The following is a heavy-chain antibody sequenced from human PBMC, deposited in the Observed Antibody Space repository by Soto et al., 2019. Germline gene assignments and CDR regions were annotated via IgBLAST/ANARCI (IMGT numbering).Heavy chain of an antibody. V-gene: IGHV1-69*12. CDR1: GGTFSSYA. CDR3: ARGGDGYNCGYCYGIDF. J-gene: IGHJ6*02. CDR2: IIPIFGTA. D-gene: IGHD5-12*01. Sequence: QVQLVQSGAEVKKPGSSVKVSCKASGGTFSSYAISWVRQAPGQGLEWMGGIIPIFGTANYAQKFQGRVTITADESTSTAYMELGSLRSEDTAVYYCARGGDGYNCGYCYGIDFWGQGTTVTVSS.